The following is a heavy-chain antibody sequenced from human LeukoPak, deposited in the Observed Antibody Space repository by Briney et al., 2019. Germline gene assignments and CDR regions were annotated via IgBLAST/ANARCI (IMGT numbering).Heavy chain of an antibody. D-gene: IGHD6-13*01. Sequence: PSETLSLTCAVYGGSFSGYYWSWIRQPPGKGLEWIGEINHSGSTNYNPSLKSRVTMSVDTSKNQFSLKLSSVTAADTAVYYCARDLRYSSSWFGAWFDPWGQGTLVTVSS. CDR3: ARDLRYSSSWFGAWFDP. CDR1: GGSFSGYY. V-gene: IGHV4-34*01. J-gene: IGHJ5*02. CDR2: INHSGST.